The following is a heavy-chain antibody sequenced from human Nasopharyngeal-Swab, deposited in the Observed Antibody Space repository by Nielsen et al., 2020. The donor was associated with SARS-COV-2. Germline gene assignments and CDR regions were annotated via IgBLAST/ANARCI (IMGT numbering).Heavy chain of an antibody. J-gene: IGHJ5*02. Sequence: ASVKVSCKASGYTFISYEINWVRQATGQGLEWMGWMNPDSGNTGYAQKFQGRVTMTRNTSINTVYMELSSLRAEDTAVYYCARGRGSGSYYRGNWFDPWGQGTLVTVSS. CDR3: ARGRGSGSYYRGNWFDP. CDR2: MNPDSGNT. CDR1: GYTFISYE. D-gene: IGHD3-10*01. V-gene: IGHV1-8*01.